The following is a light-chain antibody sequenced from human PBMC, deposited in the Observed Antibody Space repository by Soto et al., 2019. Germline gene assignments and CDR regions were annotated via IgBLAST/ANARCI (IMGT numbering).Light chain of an antibody. CDR1: ESVVSSY. CDR2: DAS. V-gene: IGKV3-20*01. J-gene: IGKJ1*01. Sequence: EIVLTQSPGTLSLSPGERATLSCRATESVVSSYLAWYQLKPGQAPRLLIYDASSRATGIPDRFSGSGSGTDFTLTISRLEPEDFAVYYCHQYGSIPWTFGQGTKVDIK. CDR3: HQYGSIPWT.